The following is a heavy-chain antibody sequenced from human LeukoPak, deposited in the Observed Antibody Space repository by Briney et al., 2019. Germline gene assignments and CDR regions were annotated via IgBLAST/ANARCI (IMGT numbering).Heavy chain of an antibody. D-gene: IGHD3-16*02. V-gene: IGHV1-69*13. CDR3: ARTVWGSYLTGYMDV. Sequence: ASVKVSCKASGGTFSSYAISWVRQAPGQGLEWMGGIIPIFGTANYAQKFQGRVTITADESTSTAYMELSSLRSEDTAVYYCARTVWGSYLTGYMDVWGKGTTVTISS. J-gene: IGHJ6*03. CDR2: IIPIFGTA. CDR1: GGTFSSYA.